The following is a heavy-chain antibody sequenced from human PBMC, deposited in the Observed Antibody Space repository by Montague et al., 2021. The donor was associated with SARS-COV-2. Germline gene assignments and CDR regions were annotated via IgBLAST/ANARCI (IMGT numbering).Heavy chain of an antibody. CDR1: GFTFSSYS. J-gene: IGHJ4*02. CDR2: IWNDGRYR. Sequence: SLRLSCAASGFTFSSYSMNWVRQAPGKGLEWVAVIWNDGRYRFHADSVKGRFAISRDNSKNTLYLEMNTLRAEDTALYYCARDDSRDGNNFDYWGQRALVTVSS. D-gene: IGHD5-24*01. V-gene: IGHV3-33*08. CDR3: ARDDSRDGNNFDY.